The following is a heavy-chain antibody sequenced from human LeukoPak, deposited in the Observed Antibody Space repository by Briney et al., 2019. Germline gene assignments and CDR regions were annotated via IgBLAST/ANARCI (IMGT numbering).Heavy chain of an antibody. CDR1: GFTFSNYW. V-gene: IGHV3-7*05. CDR2: XKQDGSDK. CDR3: AREAVAGTKFPFDY. J-gene: IGHJ4*02. D-gene: IGHD6-19*01. Sequence: GGSLRLSCAASGFTFSNYWMSWVRQAPGKGLEWXXXXKQDGSDKYYVDSVKGRFTISRDNAKNSLYLQMNSLRAEDTAVYYCAREAVAGTKFPFDYWGQGTLVTVSS.